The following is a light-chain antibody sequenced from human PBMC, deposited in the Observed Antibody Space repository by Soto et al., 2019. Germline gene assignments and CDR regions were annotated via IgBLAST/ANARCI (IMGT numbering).Light chain of an antibody. V-gene: IGKV1-5*01. J-gene: IGKJ2*02. Sequence: IQLTHSPSTLSASVGDRVTITCRASQSISSWLAWYQQKPGKAPKLLIYDASSLESGVPSRFSGSGSGTEFTLTISSLQPDDFATYYCQQYNSYLCTFGQGTKVDIK. CDR2: DAS. CDR1: QSISSW. CDR3: QQYNSYLCT.